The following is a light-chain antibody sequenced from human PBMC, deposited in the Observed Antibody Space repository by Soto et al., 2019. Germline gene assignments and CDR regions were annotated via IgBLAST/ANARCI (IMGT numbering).Light chain of an antibody. CDR3: TSYTTSLYV. CDR1: SGDIGGHKY. Sequence: QSALTQPASVSGSPGQSITISCSGSSGDIGGHKYVSWYQQHPGEAPKLIIYDLTNRPSGVSNRFSGSKSGNTASLTISGLQAEDEADYYCTSYTTSLYVFGSGTKVTVL. V-gene: IGLV2-14*01. CDR2: DLT. J-gene: IGLJ1*01.